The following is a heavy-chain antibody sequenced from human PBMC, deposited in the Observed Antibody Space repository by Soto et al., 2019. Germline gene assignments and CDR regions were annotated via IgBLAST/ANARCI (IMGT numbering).Heavy chain of an antibody. V-gene: IGHV3-74*01. CDR1: GCTRRSHR. CDR2: IDTDGGGT. Sequence: AVGSLRLSCAASGCTRRSHRIHWVRQAPGKGLEWVSRIDTDGGGTSYADSVKGRFTISTDNAKNTVYLQMNGLRAEDTAVYYCATVFDLWGQGTLVTVSS. J-gene: IGHJ5*02. CDR3: ATVFDL.